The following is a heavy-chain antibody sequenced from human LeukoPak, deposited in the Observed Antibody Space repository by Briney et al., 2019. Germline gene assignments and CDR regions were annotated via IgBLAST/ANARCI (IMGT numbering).Heavy chain of an antibody. CDR3: VRDGGVSGYDLLDY. Sequence: GGSLRLSCAASGFTFSNYWMRWVRQAPGKGLEWVAHINQDGSEEHYMDSVKARFIISRDNAKNSLSLQMDSLRAEDTAVYYCVRDGGVSGYDLLDYWGQGTVVTVSS. CDR2: INQDGSEE. D-gene: IGHD5-12*01. V-gene: IGHV3-7*01. J-gene: IGHJ4*02. CDR1: GFTFSNYW.